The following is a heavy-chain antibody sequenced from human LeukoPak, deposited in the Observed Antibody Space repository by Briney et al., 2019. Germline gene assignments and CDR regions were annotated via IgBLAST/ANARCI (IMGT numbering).Heavy chain of an antibody. CDR1: GGSISSYY. CDR3: ATGTYYYGSSGYRGYYFDY. CDR2: IYYSGST. Sequence: PSETLSLTCTVPGGSISSYYWSWIRQPPGKGLEWIGYIYYSGSTNYNPSLKSRVTISVDTSKNQFSLKLSSVTAADTAVYYCATGTYYYGSSGYRGYYFDYWGQGTLVTVSS. V-gene: IGHV4-59*01. D-gene: IGHD3-22*01. J-gene: IGHJ4*02.